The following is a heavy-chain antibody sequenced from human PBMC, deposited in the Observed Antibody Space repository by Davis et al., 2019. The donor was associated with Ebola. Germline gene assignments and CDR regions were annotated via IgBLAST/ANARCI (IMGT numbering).Heavy chain of an antibody. CDR1: GGTFSSYA. CDR3: ARGDYGDYVIDYYGMDV. D-gene: IGHD4-17*01. J-gene: IGHJ6*02. CDR2: IIPIFGTA. Sequence: SVKVSCKASGGTFSSYAISWVRQAPGQGLEWMGGIIPIFGTANYAQKFQGRVTITADKSTSTAYMELSSLRSEDTAVYYCARGDYGDYVIDYYGMDVWGQGTTVTVSS. V-gene: IGHV1-69*06.